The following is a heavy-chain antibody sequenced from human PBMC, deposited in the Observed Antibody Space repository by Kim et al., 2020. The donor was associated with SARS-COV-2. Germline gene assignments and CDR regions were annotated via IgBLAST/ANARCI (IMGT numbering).Heavy chain of an antibody. Sequence: SETLSLTCTVSGGSLSSSSYYWGWIRQPPGKGLEWIGTAYYIGNTYYNPSLKIRVTISVDTSKNQFSLKLGSVTAADTAVYYCARHQRYSSGWYF. CDR2: AYYIGNT. CDR1: GGSLSSSSYY. J-gene: IGHJ2*01. V-gene: IGHV4-39*01. D-gene: IGHD6-19*01. CDR3: ARHQRYSSGWYF.